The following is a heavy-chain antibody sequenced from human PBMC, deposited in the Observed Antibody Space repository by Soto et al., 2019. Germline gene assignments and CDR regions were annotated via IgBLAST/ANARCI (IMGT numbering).Heavy chain of an antibody. J-gene: IGHJ6*02. D-gene: IGHD3-22*01. CDR1: GGSISSGGYY. Sequence: SETLSLTCTVSGGSISSGGYYWNWIRQHPGKGLEWIGYIYYSGSTYYNPSLKSRVTISVDTSKNQFSLKLTSVTAADTAVYYCARRLYYDSSGFEGGGMDVWGQGTTVTVSS. CDR3: ARRLYYDSSGFEGGGMDV. CDR2: IYYSGST. V-gene: IGHV4-31*03.